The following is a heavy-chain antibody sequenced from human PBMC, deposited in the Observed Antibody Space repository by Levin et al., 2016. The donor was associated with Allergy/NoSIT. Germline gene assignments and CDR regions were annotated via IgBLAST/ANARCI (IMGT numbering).Heavy chain of an antibody. J-gene: IGHJ6*02. CDR3: ARALGGSRPLYYYGMDV. V-gene: IGHV3-33*01. Sequence: GESLKISCAASGFTFSSYGMHWVRQAPGKGLEWVAVIWYDGSNKYYADSVKGRFTISRDNSKNTLYLQMNSLRAEDTAVYYCARALGGSRPLYYYGMDVWGQGTTVTVSS. CDR1: GFTFSSYG. D-gene: IGHD3-10*01. CDR2: IWYDGSNK.